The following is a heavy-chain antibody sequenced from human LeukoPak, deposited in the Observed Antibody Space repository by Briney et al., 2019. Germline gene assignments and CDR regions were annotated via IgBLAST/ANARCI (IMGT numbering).Heavy chain of an antibody. CDR1: GYTFTNYA. D-gene: IGHD6-13*01. J-gene: IGHJ6*03. V-gene: IGHV1-18*01. CDR2: ISAFNGNT. Sequence: GASVKVSCKTSGYTFTNYAISWVRQAPGQGLQWMGWISAFNGNTKFAQKFQGRVTMTTDASTSTAYMELRSLRSDDTAVYYCARKYSSSFYYYYYYMDVWGKGTTVTVSS. CDR3: ARKYSSSFYYYYYYMDV.